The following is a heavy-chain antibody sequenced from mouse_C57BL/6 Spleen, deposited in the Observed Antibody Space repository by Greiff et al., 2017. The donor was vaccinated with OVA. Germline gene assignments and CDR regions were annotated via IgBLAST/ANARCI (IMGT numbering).Heavy chain of an antibody. CDR1: GYTFTSYW. Sequence: QVQLQQPGAELVKPGASVKMSCKASGYTFTSYWLTWVKQRPGQGLEWIGDIYPGSGSTNYNEKFKSKATLTVDTSSSTAYMQLSSLTSEDSAVYYCAREGFTTVVAKDWYFDVWGTGTTVTVSS. CDR3: AREGFTTVVAKDWYFDV. J-gene: IGHJ1*03. D-gene: IGHD1-1*01. V-gene: IGHV1-55*01. CDR2: IYPGSGST.